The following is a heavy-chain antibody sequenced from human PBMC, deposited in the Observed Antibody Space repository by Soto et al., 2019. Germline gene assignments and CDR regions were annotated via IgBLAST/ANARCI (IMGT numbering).Heavy chain of an antibody. CDR3: AADVTMIVGPYGMDV. CDR2: IVVGSGNT. D-gene: IGHD3-22*01. CDR1: GFTFTSSA. Sequence: SVKVSCKASGFTFTSSAMQWVRQARGQRLEWIGWIVVGSGNTNYAQKLQERVTITRDMSTSTAYMELSSLRSEDTAVYYCAADVTMIVGPYGMDVWGQGTTVTVSS. V-gene: IGHV1-58*02. J-gene: IGHJ6*02.